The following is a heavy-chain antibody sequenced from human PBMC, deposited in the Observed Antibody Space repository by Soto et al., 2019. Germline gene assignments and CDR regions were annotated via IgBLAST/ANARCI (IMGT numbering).Heavy chain of an antibody. Sequence: EVQLVESGGGLVQTGGSLRLSCAASGFTFSSYWMNWVRQAPGEGLEWVANINQDESQKYYADSVKGRFSISRDNARNALYLQMNSLRVEDAAVYYCATKVVIGGIGFVDYWGQGILVTVSS. CDR1: GFTFSSYW. J-gene: IGHJ4*02. D-gene: IGHD2-15*01. CDR3: ATKVVIGGIGFVDY. CDR2: INQDESQK. V-gene: IGHV3-7*01.